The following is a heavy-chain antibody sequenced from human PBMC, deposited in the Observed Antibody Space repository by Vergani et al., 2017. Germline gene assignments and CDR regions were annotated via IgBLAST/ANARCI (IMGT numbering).Heavy chain of an antibody. V-gene: IGHV3-11*05. CDR3: ARERRNYDGSGSYRKGHAFDI. CDR1: GFTFGDYA. D-gene: IGHD3-10*01. CDR2: ISSSSRYT. Sequence: VQLVESGGGLVQPGRSLRLSCTASGFTFGDYAMSWVRQAPGKGLEWVSYISSSSRYTNYADSVKGRFTISRDNAKNALYLQMNSLRAEDTAVYYCARERRNYDGSGSYRKGHAFDIWGQGTMVTVSS. J-gene: IGHJ3*02.